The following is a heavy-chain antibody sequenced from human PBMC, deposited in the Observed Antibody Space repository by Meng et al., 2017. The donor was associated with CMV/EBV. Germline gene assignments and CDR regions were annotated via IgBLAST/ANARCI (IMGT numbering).Heavy chain of an antibody. CDR2: IYYSGAT. Sequence: GSLRLSCTVSGGSVSSGSYYWSWIRQPPGKGLEWIGYIYYSGATNYNPSLKSRVTISVDTSENQFSLKLTYVTAADTAVYYCARLPQLGHYYYGMDVWGQGTTVTVSS. CDR3: ARLPQLGHYYYGMDV. V-gene: IGHV4-61*01. CDR1: GGSVSSGSYY. J-gene: IGHJ6*02. D-gene: IGHD1-1*01.